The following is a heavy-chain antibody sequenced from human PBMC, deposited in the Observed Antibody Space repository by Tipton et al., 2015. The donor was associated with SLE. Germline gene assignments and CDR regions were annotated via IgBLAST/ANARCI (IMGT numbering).Heavy chain of an antibody. J-gene: IGHJ4*02. Sequence: TLSLTCTVSGGSISSSSYYWGWIRQPPGKGLEWIGSIYHSGSTYYNPSLKSRVTISVDTSKNQFSLKLSSVTAADTAVYYCARVTIAAAGTNDWGQGTLVTVSS. CDR3: ARVTIAAAGTND. V-gene: IGHV4-39*07. D-gene: IGHD6-13*01. CDR1: GGSISSSSYY. CDR2: IYHSGST.